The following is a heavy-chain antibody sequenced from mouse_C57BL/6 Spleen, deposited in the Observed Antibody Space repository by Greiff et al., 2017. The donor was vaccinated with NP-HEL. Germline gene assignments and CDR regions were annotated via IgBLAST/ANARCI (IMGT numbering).Heavy chain of an antibody. CDR1: GYTFTDYN. J-gene: IGHJ1*03. CDR2: INPNNGGT. Sequence: EVHLVESGPELVKPGASVKIPCKASGYTFTDYNMDWVKQSHGKSLEWIGDINPNNGGTIYNQKFKGKATLTVDKSSSTAYMELRSLTSEDTAVYYCARSLDWYFDVWGTGTTVTVSS. D-gene: IGHD4-1*01. CDR3: ARSLDWYFDV. V-gene: IGHV1-18*01.